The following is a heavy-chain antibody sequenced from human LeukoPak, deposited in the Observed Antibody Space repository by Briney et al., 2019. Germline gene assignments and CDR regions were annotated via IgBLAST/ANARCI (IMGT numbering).Heavy chain of an antibody. D-gene: IGHD6-19*01. CDR3: AKAAEQWLVLGGRSTFDY. CDR2: ISGSGGST. CDR1: GFTFSSYA. Sequence: HTGGSLRLSCAASGFTFSSYAMSWVRQAPGKGLEWVSAISGSGGSTYYADSVKGRFTISRDNSKNTLYLQMNSLRAEDTAVYYCAKAAEQWLVLGGRSTFDYWGQGTLVTVSS. V-gene: IGHV3-23*01. J-gene: IGHJ4*02.